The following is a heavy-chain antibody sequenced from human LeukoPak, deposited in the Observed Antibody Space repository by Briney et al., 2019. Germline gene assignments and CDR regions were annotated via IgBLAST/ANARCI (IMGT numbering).Heavy chain of an antibody. J-gene: IGHJ4*02. CDR2: IYSGGST. D-gene: IGHD3-9*01. Sequence: SGGSLPLSCAASGFTVSSNYMSWVRQAPGKGLEWVSVIYSGGSTYYADSVKGRFTISRYNSKNTRYLQMNSLRAEDTTVYYCARGASGILTGYYGTYFDYWGPGALVTVSS. CDR1: GFTVSSNY. CDR3: ARGASGILTGYYGTYFDY. V-gene: IGHV3-66*01.